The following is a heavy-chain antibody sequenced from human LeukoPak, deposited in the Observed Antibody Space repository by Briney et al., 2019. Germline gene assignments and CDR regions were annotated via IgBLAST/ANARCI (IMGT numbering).Heavy chain of an antibody. Sequence: ASVKVSCKASGYTFTSYGISWVRQATGQGLEWMGWINPNSGKTGYAQKFQGRVTISRDTSISTAYMELTSLRSEDTAVYYCARVDGSPDYWGQGTLVTVSS. CDR2: INPNSGKT. CDR3: ARVDGSPDY. V-gene: IGHV1-8*03. CDR1: GYTFTSYG. J-gene: IGHJ4*02. D-gene: IGHD3-22*01.